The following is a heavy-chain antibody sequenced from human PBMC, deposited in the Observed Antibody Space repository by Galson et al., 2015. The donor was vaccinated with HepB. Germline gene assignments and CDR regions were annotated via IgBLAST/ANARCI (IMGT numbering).Heavy chain of an antibody. D-gene: IGHD1-1*01. CDR1: GGSITNGDYY. CDR3: ARERGYRDSWFDP. J-gene: IGHJ5*02. Sequence: LSLTCTVSGGSITNGDYYWGWIRQPPGKGLEWIGHIYYSGSTYYNPSLKSRVTISVDTSKKQFSLELSSVTAADTAVYYCARERGYRDSWFDPWGQGTLVTVSS. CDR2: IYYSGST. V-gene: IGHV4-30-4*01.